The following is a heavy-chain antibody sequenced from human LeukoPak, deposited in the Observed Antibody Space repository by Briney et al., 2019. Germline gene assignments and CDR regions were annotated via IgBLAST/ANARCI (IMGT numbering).Heavy chain of an antibody. Sequence: SETLSLTCAVHGASFSTYYWSWLRQPPGKGLEWIGEINHSGRTHYNPSLKSRVTISVDTSKNDFSLSLKLSSVTAADTAVYYCARHWETSSWYVDYWGQGTLVTVSS. CDR1: GASFSTYY. V-gene: IGHV4-34*01. J-gene: IGHJ4*02. CDR2: INHSGRT. CDR3: ARHWETSSWYVDY. D-gene: IGHD6-13*01.